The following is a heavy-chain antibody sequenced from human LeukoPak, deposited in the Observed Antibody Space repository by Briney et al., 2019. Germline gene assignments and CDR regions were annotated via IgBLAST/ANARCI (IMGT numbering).Heavy chain of an antibody. CDR1: GFALKSYS. V-gene: IGHV3-21*01. D-gene: IGHD2-8*02. CDR2: ISSTSAYI. CDR3: ARVAVSGPTGWFDS. J-gene: IGHJ5*01. Sequence: GGSLRLSCAGSGFALKSYSLTWVRQAPGKGLEWVSAISSTSAYIHYADSVKGRFTISRDNVDNVVYLEMNSLGAEDTATYYCARVAVSGPTGWFDSWGQGTLVIVSS.